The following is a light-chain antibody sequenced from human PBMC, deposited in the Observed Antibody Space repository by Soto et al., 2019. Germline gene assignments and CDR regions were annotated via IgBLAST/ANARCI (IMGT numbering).Light chain of an antibody. Sequence: DIHMTQSPSSLSAFMGDRVTITCRAAQSISTYLNWYQQKPGKAPNLLIYAASSLQDGVTSRFSGSGSGTYFTLTISPLQPEDFATYYCQQTYTAPYTFGQGTKLEIK. CDR1: QSISTY. V-gene: IGKV1-39*01. CDR2: AAS. J-gene: IGKJ2*01. CDR3: QQTYTAPYT.